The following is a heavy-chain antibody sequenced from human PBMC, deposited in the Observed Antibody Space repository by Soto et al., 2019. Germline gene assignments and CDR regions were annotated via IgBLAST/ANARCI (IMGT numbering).Heavy chain of an antibody. V-gene: IGHV3-72*01. CDR2: IRRKANSYTT. D-gene: IGHD6-6*01. CDR1: GLIFSDYH. J-gene: IGHJ6*02. Sequence: EVQLVESGGGLVQPGGSLRLSCAASGLIFSDYHMDWVRQAPGKGLEWVGRIRRKANSYTTEYAASVKGRFTISRDDSKTSLYLQMNSLKSEDTAVYYCAMLGGSSGGSSGMDVWGQGTTVTVSS. CDR3: AMLGGSSGGSSGMDV.